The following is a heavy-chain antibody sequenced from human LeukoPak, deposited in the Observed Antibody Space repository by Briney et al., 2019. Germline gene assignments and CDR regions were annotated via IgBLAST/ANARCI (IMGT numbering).Heavy chain of an antibody. CDR1: GYTFTSYY. V-gene: IGHV1-46*01. CDR3: ATVLTPHIVAVPAAMDY. D-gene: IGHD2-2*01. Sequence: ASVKVSCKASGYTFTSYYMHWVRQAPGQGLEWMGIINPSGGSTSYAQKFQGRVTMTRDTSTSTVYMELSSLRSEDTAVYYCATVLTPHIVAVPAAMDYWGQGTLVTVSS. J-gene: IGHJ4*02. CDR2: INPSGGST.